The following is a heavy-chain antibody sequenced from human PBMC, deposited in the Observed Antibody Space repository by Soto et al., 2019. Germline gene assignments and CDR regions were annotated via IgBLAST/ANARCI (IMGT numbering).Heavy chain of an antibody. Sequence: QVQLVESGGGVVQPGRSLRLSCAASGFTFSSYGMHWVRQAPGKGLEWVAVIWYDGSDTYYADSVKGRFTIARDNYKNTLYLKMISLRAEETAVYYCARDQGDGWGQGTLVTVSS. CDR1: GFTFSSYG. J-gene: IGHJ4*02. D-gene: IGHD2-21*02. CDR3: ARDQGDG. CDR2: IWYDGSDT. V-gene: IGHV3-33*01.